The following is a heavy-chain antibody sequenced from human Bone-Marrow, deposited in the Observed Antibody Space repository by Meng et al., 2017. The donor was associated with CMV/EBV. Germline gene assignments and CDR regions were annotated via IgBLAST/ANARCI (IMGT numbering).Heavy chain of an antibody. CDR1: GLTVSSNF. Sequence: GESLKISCAASGLTVSSNFMTWVRQAPGKGLEWVSVIFGGGGTNYADSVKGRFAISSDKSTNTLYLQMNSLGPEDSAVYYCARHYYGMDVWGQGTTVTVSS. CDR3: ARHYYGMDV. V-gene: IGHV3-66*02. J-gene: IGHJ6*02. CDR2: IFGGGGT.